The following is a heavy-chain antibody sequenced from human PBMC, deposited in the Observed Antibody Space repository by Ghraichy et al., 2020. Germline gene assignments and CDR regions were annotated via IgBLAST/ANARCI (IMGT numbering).Heavy chain of an antibody. V-gene: IGHV4-59*08. CDR3: ARSNFDWLLYLDY. Sequence: SETLSLTCTVSGGSISSYYWSWIRQPPGKGLEWIGYIYYSVSTNYNPSLKSRVTISVDTSKNQFSLKLSSVTAADTAVYYCARSNFDWLLYLDYWGQGTLVTVSS. D-gene: IGHD3-9*01. CDR1: GGSISSYY. J-gene: IGHJ4*02. CDR2: IYYSVST.